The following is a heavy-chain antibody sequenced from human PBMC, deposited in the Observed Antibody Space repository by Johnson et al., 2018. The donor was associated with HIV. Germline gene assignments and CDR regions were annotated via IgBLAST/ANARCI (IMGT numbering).Heavy chain of an antibody. V-gene: IGHV3-13*01. Sequence: MLLVESGGGFVQPGGSLRLSCAASGFTFRSYDLHCVRHATVHGLAWVSALGTAGDTYYPGSVKGRFTISRENAKNSLYLQMNSLRAGDTAVYYCAREGMYSSYQGSFDIWGQGTMVTVSS. CDR1: GFTFRSYD. D-gene: IGHD6-6*01. CDR3: AREGMYSSYQGSFDI. CDR2: LGTAGDT. J-gene: IGHJ3*02.